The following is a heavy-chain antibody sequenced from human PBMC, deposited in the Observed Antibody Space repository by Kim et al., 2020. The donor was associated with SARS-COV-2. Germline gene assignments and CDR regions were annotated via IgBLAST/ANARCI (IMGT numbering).Heavy chain of an antibody. CDR3: TRRHQRNDHGTDY. Sequence: GGSLRLSCAASGFTFSNAAMSWVRQAPGKGLEWVGRIRSKADSGATAYAATVKGRFTISRDDSKNMVYLQMNSLKNEDTAMYYCTRRHQRNDHGTDYWC. CDR2: IRSKADSGAT. J-gene: IGHJ4*01. CDR1: GFTFSNAA. D-gene: IGHD4-17*01. V-gene: IGHV3-15*01.